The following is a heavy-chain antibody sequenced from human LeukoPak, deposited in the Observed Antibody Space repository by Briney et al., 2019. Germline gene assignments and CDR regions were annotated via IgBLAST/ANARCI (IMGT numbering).Heavy chain of an antibody. CDR1: GYTFTGYY. D-gene: IGHD5-12*01. Sequence: SVKVSCKASGYTFTGYYMHWVRQAPGQGLEWMGWINPNNGGTNYAQKFQGRVTMTRDTSISTAYMELSRLRSDDTAVYYCAPGSDSGYYRVGTYFDYWGQGTLVTVSS. J-gene: IGHJ4*02. V-gene: IGHV1-2*02. CDR3: APGSDSGYYRVGTYFDY. CDR2: INPNNGGT.